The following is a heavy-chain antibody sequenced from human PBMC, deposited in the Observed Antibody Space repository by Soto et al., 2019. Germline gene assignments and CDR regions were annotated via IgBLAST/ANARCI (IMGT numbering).Heavy chain of an antibody. V-gene: IGHV4-38-2*01. D-gene: IGHD3-10*01. Sequence: PSETLSLTCAVSGYSISSGYYWGWIRQPPGKGLEWIGSIYHSGSTYYNPSLKSRVTISVDTSKNQFSLKLSSVTAADTAVYYCARGGRARWFGELFDYWGQGTLVTVS. CDR2: IYHSGST. CDR3: ARGGRARWFGELFDY. CDR1: GYSISSGYY. J-gene: IGHJ4*02.